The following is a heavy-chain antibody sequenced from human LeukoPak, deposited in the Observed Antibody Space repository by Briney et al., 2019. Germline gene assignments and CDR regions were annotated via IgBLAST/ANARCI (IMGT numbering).Heavy chain of an antibody. D-gene: IGHD1-1*01. CDR2: IYYSGST. J-gene: IGHJ4*02. V-gene: IGHV4-59*08. CDR3: ARRGWNLYYFDY. Sequence: PGGSLRLSCAASGFTFSSYAMSWVRQAPGKGLEWIGYIYYSGSTNYNPSLKSRVTISVDTSKNQFSLKLSSVTAADTAVYYCARRGWNLYYFDYWGQGTLVTVSS. CDR1: GFTFSSYA.